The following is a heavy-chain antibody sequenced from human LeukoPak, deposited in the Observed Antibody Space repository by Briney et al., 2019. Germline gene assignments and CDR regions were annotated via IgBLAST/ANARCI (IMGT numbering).Heavy chain of an antibody. CDR2: IRSKACGGTT. V-gene: IGHV3-49*03. J-gene: IGHJ4*02. CDR3: TSQSRDGYKFFDY. CDR1: GFTFGDYA. D-gene: IGHD5-24*01. Sequence: GGSLRLSCTASGFTFGDYAMSWFRQAPGRGLEWVGFIRSKACGGTTEYAASVKGRFTISRDDSKSIAYLQMNSLKTEDTAVYYCTSQSRDGYKFFDYWGQGTLVTVSS.